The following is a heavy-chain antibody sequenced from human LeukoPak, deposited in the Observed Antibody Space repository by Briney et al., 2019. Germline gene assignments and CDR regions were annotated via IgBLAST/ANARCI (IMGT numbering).Heavy chain of an antibody. J-gene: IGHJ4*02. CDR2: INTKGET. Sequence: SETLSVTCTVSGVSMSAYQWSWVRPSPEKGLEWIGCINTKGETSYNPSLKSRVTTSVDTSKSQFSLRLTSVTAADTAVYYCATSNDAKIAPFDHWGQGAPVTVSS. CDR1: GVSMSAYQ. CDR3: ATSNDAKIAPFDH. V-gene: IGHV4-4*09. D-gene: IGHD2-21*01.